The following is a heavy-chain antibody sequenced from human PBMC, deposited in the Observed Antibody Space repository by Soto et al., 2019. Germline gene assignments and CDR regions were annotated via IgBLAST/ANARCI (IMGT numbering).Heavy chain of an antibody. D-gene: IGHD3-22*01. CDR1: GYTLTELS. CDR3: ATELARPNMIVVFESPPLLFGY. Sequence: ASVKVSCKVSGYTLTELSMHWVRQAPGKGLEWMGGFDPEDGETIYAQKFQGRVTMTEDTSTDTAYMELSSLRSEDTAVYYCATELARPNMIVVFESPPLLFGYWGQGTLVTVSS. J-gene: IGHJ4*02. CDR2: FDPEDGET. V-gene: IGHV1-24*01.